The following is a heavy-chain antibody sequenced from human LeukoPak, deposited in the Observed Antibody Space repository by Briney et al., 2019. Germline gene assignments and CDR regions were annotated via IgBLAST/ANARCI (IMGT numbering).Heavy chain of an antibody. CDR2: ISYDGSNK. J-gene: IGHJ4*02. CDR3: AKGAPNSN. V-gene: IGHV3-30-3*01. D-gene: IGHD4-23*01. CDR1: GFTFSSYA. Sequence: PGGSLRLSCAASGFTFSSYAMHWVRQAPGKGLEWVAVISYDGSNKYYADSVKGRFTISRDNSKNTLYLQMNSLRAEDTAVYYCAKGAPNSNWGQGTLVTVSS.